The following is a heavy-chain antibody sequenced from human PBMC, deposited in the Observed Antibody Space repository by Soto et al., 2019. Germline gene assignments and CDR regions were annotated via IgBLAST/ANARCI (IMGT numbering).Heavy chain of an antibody. Sequence: QVQLVESGGGLVKPGGSLRLSCAASGFTFSDYYMSWIRQAPGKGLECVSYISSSGSTIYYADSVKGRFTISRDNAKNSLYLQRNSLRAEATAVYYCARYPPPSSRDLHYGMDVWGQGTTVTVSS. CDR1: GFTFSDYY. CDR2: ISSSGSTI. V-gene: IGHV3-11*01. CDR3: ARYPPPSSRDLHYGMDV. D-gene: IGHD6-6*01. J-gene: IGHJ6*02.